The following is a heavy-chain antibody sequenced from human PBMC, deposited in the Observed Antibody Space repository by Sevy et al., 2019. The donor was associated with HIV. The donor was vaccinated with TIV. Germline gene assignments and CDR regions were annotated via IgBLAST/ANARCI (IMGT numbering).Heavy chain of an antibody. Sequence: GGSLRLSCEASGFTFSSYEMNWVRQAPGKGLEWVSCISSSGSTISYAASVKGRFTISRDNAKNSLYLQMNSLRAEDTAVYYCATGGGVTDYGMDVWGQGTTVTVSS. J-gene: IGHJ6*02. V-gene: IGHV3-48*03. CDR2: ISSSGSTI. CDR3: ATGGGVTDYGMDV. CDR1: GFTFSSYE. D-gene: IGHD3-16*01.